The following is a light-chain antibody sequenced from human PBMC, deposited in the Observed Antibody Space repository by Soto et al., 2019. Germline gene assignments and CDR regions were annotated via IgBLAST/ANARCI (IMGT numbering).Light chain of an antibody. CDR2: DVS. V-gene: IGLV2-18*02. Sequence: QSVLTQPPSVSGSPGQSVAISCSGTSSDVGSYNRVSWYQQPPGTAPKLVIYDVSNRPSGVPDRFSGSKSGNTASLTISGLQAEDEADYYCSSFTSTSTYVFGTGTKLTVL. CDR1: SSDVGSYNR. CDR3: SSFTSTSTYV. J-gene: IGLJ1*01.